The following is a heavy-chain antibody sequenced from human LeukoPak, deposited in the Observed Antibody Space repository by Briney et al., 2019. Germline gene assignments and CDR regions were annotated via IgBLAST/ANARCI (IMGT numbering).Heavy chain of an antibody. J-gene: IGHJ4*02. CDR1: GFIFSNYW. CDR3: AKGGLRVTDY. CDR2: VNNDGSST. Sequence: GGSLRLSCAASGFIFSNYWMHWARQAPGKGLVWVSRVNNDGSSTTYADSVKGRFTISRDNAKNTLYLQMNSLRAEDTAVYYCAKGGLRVTDYWGQGTLVTVSS. D-gene: IGHD5/OR15-5a*01. V-gene: IGHV3-74*03.